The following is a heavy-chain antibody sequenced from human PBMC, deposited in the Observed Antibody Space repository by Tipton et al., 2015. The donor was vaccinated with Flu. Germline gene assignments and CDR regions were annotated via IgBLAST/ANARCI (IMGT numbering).Heavy chain of an antibody. D-gene: IGHD1-26*01. CDR1: GGSFSTDTYY. CDR2: IFATGTT. V-gene: IGHV4-61*02. Sequence: TLSLTCTVSGGSFSTDTYYWTWIRQPAGKGLEWIGRIFATGTTSYNPSLKIRVTISIDTSKNQFSLRLTCVTAADTAVYFCARGWIEWERRDYFDNWGQGTLVTVSS. J-gene: IGHJ4*02. CDR3: ARGWIEWERRDYFDN.